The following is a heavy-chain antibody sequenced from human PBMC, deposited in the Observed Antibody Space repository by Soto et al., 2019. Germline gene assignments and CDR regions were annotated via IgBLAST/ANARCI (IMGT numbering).Heavy chain of an antibody. CDR1: GGTFSSYA. CDR3: ARSYYDFWSGYSYYYYGMDV. CDR2: IIPIFGTA. Sequence: SVKVSCKASGGTFSSYAISWVRQAPGQGLEWMGGIIPIFGTANYAQKFQGRVTITADESTSTAYMELSSLRSEDTAVYYCARSYYDFWSGYSYYYYGMDVWGQGTTVTVYS. V-gene: IGHV1-69*13. D-gene: IGHD3-3*01. J-gene: IGHJ6*02.